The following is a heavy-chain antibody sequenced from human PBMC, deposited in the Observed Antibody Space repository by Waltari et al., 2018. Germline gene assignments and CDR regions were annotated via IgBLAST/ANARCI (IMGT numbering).Heavy chain of an antibody. J-gene: IGHJ4*02. V-gene: IGHV4-39*01. Sequence: QLQLQESGPGLVKPSETLSLTCTVSGGSISSSGYYWGWIRQPPGKGLEWIGSIYYRGSTYYNPYLKSRVTISVDTSKNQFSLKVSSVTAADTAVYYCARHESWSGVGNYWGQGALVTVSS. CDR1: GGSISSSGYY. D-gene: IGHD3-10*01. CDR2: IYYRGST. CDR3: ARHESWSGVGNY.